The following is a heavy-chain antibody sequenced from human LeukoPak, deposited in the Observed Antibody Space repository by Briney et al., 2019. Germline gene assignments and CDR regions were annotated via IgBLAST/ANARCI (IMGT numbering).Heavy chain of an antibody. CDR2: IIPIFGTA. V-gene: IGHV1-69*13. CDR3: ASSHPYCSSTSCYADSYYYGMDV. CDR1: GGTFSSYA. J-gene: IGHJ6*04. Sequence: SVKVSCEASGGTFSSYAISWVRQAPGQGLEWMGGIIPIFGTANYAQKFQGRVTITADESTSTAYMELSSLRSEDTAVYYCASSHPYCSSTSCYADSYYYGMDVWGKGTTVTVSS. D-gene: IGHD2-2*01.